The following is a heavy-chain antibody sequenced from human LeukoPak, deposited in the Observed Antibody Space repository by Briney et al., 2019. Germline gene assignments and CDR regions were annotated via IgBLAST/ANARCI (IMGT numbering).Heavy chain of an antibody. CDR3: GRDLGENWNYLDY. J-gene: IGHJ4*02. V-gene: IGHV3-74*01. D-gene: IGHD1-1*01. CDR1: GFTFTSYC. CDR2: INSDGSRT. Sequence: GGSLTLSCTASGFTFTSYCKHWVRHAPGQRLVWVSRINSDGSRTTYADSVKGRFTISRDNAKNTLYLQMNSLRAEDTAVYYCGRDLGENWNYLDYSGERNPVT.